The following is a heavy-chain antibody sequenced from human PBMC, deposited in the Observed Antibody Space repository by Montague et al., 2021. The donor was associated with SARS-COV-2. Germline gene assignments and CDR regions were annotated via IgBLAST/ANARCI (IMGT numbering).Heavy chain of an antibody. D-gene: IGHD3-3*01. J-gene: IGHJ4*02. CDR3: ARHPGDTIFGVVRYPGGFDY. CDR2: IDHSGNT. Sequence: SETLSLTCAVYGGSFSTYYWAWICQSPGKGLEWIGNIDHSGNTNYNPSLKSRVSISVGTSKNQFSLKLSSVTAADTAVYYCARHPGDTIFGVVRYPGGFDYWGQGTLVTVSS. V-gene: IGHV4-34*01. CDR1: GGSFSTYY.